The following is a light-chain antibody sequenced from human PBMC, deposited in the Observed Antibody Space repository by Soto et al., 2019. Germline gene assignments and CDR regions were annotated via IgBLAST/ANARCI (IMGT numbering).Light chain of an antibody. V-gene: IGKV1D-12*01. J-gene: IGKJ5*01. CDR1: QGVSNW. CDR3: QQASSFPYT. Sequence: DIQMTQSPSSVSASLGYIFTITCRASQGVSNWVAWYQKKPGKAPNLLIYAASTLHNGVPSRLRGSGYETELTITINSMQTEDFETYYCQQASSFPYTFGQGTRLEIK. CDR2: AAS.